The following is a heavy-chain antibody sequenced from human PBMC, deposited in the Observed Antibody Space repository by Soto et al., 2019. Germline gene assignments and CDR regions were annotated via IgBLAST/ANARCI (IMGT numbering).Heavy chain of an antibody. V-gene: IGHV1-24*01. J-gene: IGHJ4*02. CDR3: ATDSGIVGAKDY. Sequence: ASVKVSCKVSGYTLTELSMQWVRQAPGKGREWMGGFDPEDGETIYAQKFQGRVTMTEDTSTDTAFMELSSLTSEDTAVYYCATDSGIVGAKDYWGQGTLVTVSS. CDR1: GYTLTELS. CDR2: FDPEDGET. D-gene: IGHD1-26*01.